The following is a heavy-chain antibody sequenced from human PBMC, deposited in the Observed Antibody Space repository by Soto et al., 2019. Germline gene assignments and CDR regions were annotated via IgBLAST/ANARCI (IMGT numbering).Heavy chain of an antibody. V-gene: IGHV4-34*01. CDR3: ARGGIVLVPARGWFDP. D-gene: IGHD2-2*01. CDR1: GGSFSGYY. Sequence: QVQLQQWGAGLLKPSETLSLTCAVYGGSFSGYYWSWIRQPPGKGLEWIGEINHSGSTNYNPSLKSRVTISVDTSKNQFYLKLSSVTAADTAVYYCARGGIVLVPARGWFDPWGQGTLVTVSS. J-gene: IGHJ5*02. CDR2: INHSGST.